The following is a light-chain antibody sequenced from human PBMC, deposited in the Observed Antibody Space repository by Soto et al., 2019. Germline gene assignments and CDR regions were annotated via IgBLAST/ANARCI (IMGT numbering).Light chain of an antibody. CDR1: SIDIGFYDY. Sequence: QSVLTQPASVSGSPGQSITISCNGTSIDIGFYDYVSWYQQHPGKAPKLMIYEVNNRPSGVSTRFSGSKSGNTASLTISGLQTEDEADYYCSSFTRTLTLYVFGGGTKVNVL. CDR3: SSFTRTLTLYV. CDR2: EVN. J-gene: IGLJ1*01. V-gene: IGLV2-14*01.